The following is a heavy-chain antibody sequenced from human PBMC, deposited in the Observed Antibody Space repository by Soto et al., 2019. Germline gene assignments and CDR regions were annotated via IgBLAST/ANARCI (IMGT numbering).Heavy chain of an antibody. CDR2: ISGSGGST. Sequence: EVQLLESGGGLVQPGGSLRLSCAASGFTFSSYAMSWVRQAPGKGLEWVSAISGSGGSTYYADSVKGRFTISRDNSKNTLDLKMNILRAEDTAVYYCAKDLRVRVLLWFGELLGWGQGTLVTVSS. V-gene: IGHV3-23*01. CDR1: GFTFSSYA. D-gene: IGHD3-10*01. J-gene: IGHJ4*02. CDR3: AKDLRVRVLLWFGELLG.